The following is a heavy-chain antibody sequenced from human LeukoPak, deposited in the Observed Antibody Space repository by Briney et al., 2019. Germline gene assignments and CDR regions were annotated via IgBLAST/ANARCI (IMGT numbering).Heavy chain of an antibody. V-gene: IGHV4-4*02. D-gene: IGHD6-19*01. CDR1: GGSISSLNL. CDR2: MYLGGTT. J-gene: IGHJ4*03. Sequence: SETLSLTCIVSGGSISSLNLWSWLRQPPGKGLEWIGEMYLGGTTNFNPSLKSRVTILIDKSKNQLSLQLTSVTAADTAVYYCAGLEGRYSTDWFYFFDYWGQGTTVTVSS. CDR3: AGLEGRYSTDWFYFFDY.